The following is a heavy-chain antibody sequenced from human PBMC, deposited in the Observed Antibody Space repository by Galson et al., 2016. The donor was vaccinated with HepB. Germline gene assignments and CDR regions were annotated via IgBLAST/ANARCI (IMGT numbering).Heavy chain of an antibody. CDR2: IYYSGTT. CDR1: GGSIISTHW. V-gene: IGHV4-4*02. CDR3: ARDRPGLGVVAGAFDV. D-gene: IGHD3-16*01. J-gene: IGHJ3*01. Sequence: TLSLTCAVSGGSIISTHWWSWVRQPPGKGLEWIGEIYYSGTTYYNPSLKSRVTVSVDKSKNQFSLRLTSVTAADTAMYYCARDRPGLGVVAGAFDVWGQGTMVSVSS.